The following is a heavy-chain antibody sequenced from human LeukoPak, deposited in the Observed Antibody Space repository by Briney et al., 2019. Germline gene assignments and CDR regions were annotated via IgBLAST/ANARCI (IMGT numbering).Heavy chain of an antibody. CDR3: ARSHFPYDSSGYYDY. J-gene: IGHJ4*02. CDR2: IWYDGSNK. D-gene: IGHD3-22*01. Sequence: GGSLRLSCAASGFTFSNYGMHWVRQAPGKGLEWVAVIWYDGSNKYYADSVKGRFTISRDNSKNTLYLQMNSLRAEDTAVYYCARSHFPYDSSGYYDYWGQGTLVTVSS. CDR1: GFTFSNYG. V-gene: IGHV3-33*01.